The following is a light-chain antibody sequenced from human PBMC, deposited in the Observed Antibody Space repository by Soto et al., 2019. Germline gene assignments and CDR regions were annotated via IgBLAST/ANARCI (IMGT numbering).Light chain of an antibody. CDR3: QQYHSYPAS. CDR1: QGISSF. J-gene: IGKJ1*01. V-gene: IGKV1-16*01. Sequence: DIQMTQSPSSLSASVADRVTITCRASQGISSFLAWFQQKPGKAPKSLIYDASTLQSGVSSRFSGSGSDTHFTLTISSLQPEDFATYYCQQYHSYPASFGQGTKVEI. CDR2: DAS.